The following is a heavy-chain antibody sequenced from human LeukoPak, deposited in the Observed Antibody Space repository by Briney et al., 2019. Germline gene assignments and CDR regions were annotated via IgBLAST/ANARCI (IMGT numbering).Heavy chain of an antibody. V-gene: IGHV1-69*05. J-gene: IGHJ4*02. CDR2: IIPYYGAA. CDR1: GGTFSSYG. Sequence: GASVKVSCKASGGTFSSYGINWVRQGPGQGLEWVGGIIPYYGAANYAQKFQGRVTITTDESTTTAYMDLSSLTYEDTAMYYCARSDTVTINSDLWGQGTLVTVSS. D-gene: IGHD4-11*01. CDR3: ARSDTVTINSDL.